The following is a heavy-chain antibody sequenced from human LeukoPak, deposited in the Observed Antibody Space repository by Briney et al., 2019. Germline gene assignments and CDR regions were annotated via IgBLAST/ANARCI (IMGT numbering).Heavy chain of an antibody. V-gene: IGHV4-30-2*01. CDR2: IYHSGST. J-gene: IGHJ4*02. D-gene: IGHD3-22*01. Sequence: SQTLSLTCAVSGGSISSGGYSWSWIRQPPGKGLEWIGYIYHSGSTYYNPSLKSRVTISVDRSKNQFFLKLSSVTAADTAVYYCARGYYDSSGYYYFYFDYWGQGTLVTVSS. CDR3: ARGYYDSSGYYYFYFDY. CDR1: GGSISSGGYS.